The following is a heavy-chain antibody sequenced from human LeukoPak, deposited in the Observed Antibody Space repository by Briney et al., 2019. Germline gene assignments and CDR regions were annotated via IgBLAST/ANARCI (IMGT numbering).Heavy chain of an antibody. J-gene: IGHJ4*02. V-gene: IGHV3-11*04. CDR1: GFTFSDYY. Sequence: PGGSLRLSCAASGFTFSDYYMSWIRQAPGKGLEWVSYISSSGSTIYHADSVKGRFTISRDNSKNTLYLQMNSLRPEDTAVYYCAKGPTWELGYFDFWGQGTLVTVSS. CDR3: AKGPTWELGYFDF. D-gene: IGHD7-27*01. CDR2: ISSSGSTI.